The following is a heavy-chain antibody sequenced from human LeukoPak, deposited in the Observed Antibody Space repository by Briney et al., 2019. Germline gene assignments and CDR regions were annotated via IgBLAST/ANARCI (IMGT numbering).Heavy chain of an antibody. Sequence: GGSLRLSCAASGFTFSSYGMHWVRQAPGKGLEWVAVIWYDGSNKYYADSVKGRFTISRDNSKNTLYLQMNSLRAEDTAVYYCARDENYGDYSWFGYWGQGTLVTVS. J-gene: IGHJ4*02. D-gene: IGHD4-17*01. CDR2: IWYDGSNK. V-gene: IGHV3-33*01. CDR1: GFTFSSYG. CDR3: ARDENYGDYSWFGY.